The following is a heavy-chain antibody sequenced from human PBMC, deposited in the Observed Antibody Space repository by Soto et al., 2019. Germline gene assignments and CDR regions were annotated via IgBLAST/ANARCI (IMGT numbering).Heavy chain of an antibody. Sequence: QVQLVQSGAEVKKPGASVKVSCKASGYTFTSYAMHWVRQAPGQRLEWMGWINAGNVNTKHSQTFQGRAIITRDTSARTDYIELRRRRSEATAVYYCARGDGYDFWSGYYWGKWFDPWGQGTLVTVSS. CDR1: GYTFTSYA. CDR2: INAGNVNT. D-gene: IGHD3-3*01. V-gene: IGHV1-3*01. J-gene: IGHJ5*02. CDR3: ARGDGYDFWSGYYWGKWFDP.